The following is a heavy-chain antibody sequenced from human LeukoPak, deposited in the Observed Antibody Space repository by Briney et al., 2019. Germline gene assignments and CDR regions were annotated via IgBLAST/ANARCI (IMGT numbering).Heavy chain of an antibody. D-gene: IGHD1-26*01. V-gene: IGHV4-59*12. CDR1: GGSISVYY. J-gene: IGHJ5*02. Sequence: KASETLSLTCTVSGGSISVYYWSWIRQPPGKGLEWIGYIYHSGSTYYNPSLKSRVTISVDKSKNQFSLKLSSVTAADTAVYYCARDVSAVPRRWELDPRGQGTLVTVSS. CDR2: IYHSGST. CDR3: ARDVSAVPRRWELDP.